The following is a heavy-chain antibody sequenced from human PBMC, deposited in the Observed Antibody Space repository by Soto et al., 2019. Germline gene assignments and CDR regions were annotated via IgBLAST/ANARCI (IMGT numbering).Heavy chain of an antibody. Sequence: QVQLQQWGAGLLKPSETLSLTCTVNGGSLTGYYWSWIRQPPGKGLEWIGEVKDGGSTNYSPSLRGRLSISADTSKTHFSLRLNSVTAADTAVYFCARGQEGIVATHWDQGALVTVSS. CDR3: ARGQEGIVATH. CDR2: VKDGGST. D-gene: IGHD5-12*01. J-gene: IGHJ4*02. V-gene: IGHV4-34*01. CDR1: GGSLTGYY.